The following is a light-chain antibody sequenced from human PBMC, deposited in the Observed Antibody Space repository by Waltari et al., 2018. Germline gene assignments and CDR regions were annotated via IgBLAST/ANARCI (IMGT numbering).Light chain of an antibody. CDR2: SNN. Sequence: QSVLTQPPSASGTPGQKITISCSGSTSNIGSNTVDGYQQLPGTAPKLLIYSNNRRPSGVPERFYGSKSGSSASLAIFGLQSEDDADYYCAAWDDSLKGVVFGGGTKVTVL. CDR1: TSNIGSNT. J-gene: IGLJ2*01. CDR3: AAWDDSLKGVV. V-gene: IGLV1-44*01.